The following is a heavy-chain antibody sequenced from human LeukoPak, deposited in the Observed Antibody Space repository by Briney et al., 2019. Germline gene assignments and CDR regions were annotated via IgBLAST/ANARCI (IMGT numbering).Heavy chain of an antibody. CDR3: ARRKTYDY. D-gene: IGHD1-14*01. CDR2: ISVSADST. V-gene: IGHV3-23*01. J-gene: IGHJ4*02. CDR1: GFTFSSYT. Sequence: GGSLRLSCAASGFTFSSYTMNWVRQAPGKGLEWVSGISVSADSTFYADSVKGRFTISRDNSKNTLYLQVNSLRDEDTAVCYCARRKTYDYWGQGTLVTVSS.